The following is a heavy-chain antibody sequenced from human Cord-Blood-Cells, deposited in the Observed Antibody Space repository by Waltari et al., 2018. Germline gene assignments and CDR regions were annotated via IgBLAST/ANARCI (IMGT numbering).Heavy chain of an antibody. D-gene: IGHD2-2*01. CDR1: GCSISSSSYY. Sequence: QLQLQESGPGLVKPSETLSLTCSVSGCSISSSSYYLGWFRQPPGKGLEWIGSIYYSGSTYYNPSLKSRVTISVDTSKNQFSLKLSSVTAADTAVYYCAQVVPAAFAFDIWGQGTMVTVSS. CDR2: IYYSGST. J-gene: IGHJ3*02. V-gene: IGHV4-39*01. CDR3: AQVVPAAFAFDI.